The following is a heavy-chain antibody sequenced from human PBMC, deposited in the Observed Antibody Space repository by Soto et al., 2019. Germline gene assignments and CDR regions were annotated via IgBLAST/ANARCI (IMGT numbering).Heavy chain of an antibody. Sequence: EVQLVESGGGLVKPGGSLRLSCAASGFTYSSYSMNWVRQAPGKGLEWVSSISSSSSYIYYADSVKGRFTISRDNAKNSLYLQMNSLRAEDTAVYCCARVEGHYDYVWGSYRPYFDYWGQGTLVTVSS. V-gene: IGHV3-21*01. D-gene: IGHD3-16*02. CDR1: GFTYSSYS. CDR3: ARVEGHYDYVWGSYRPYFDY. CDR2: ISSSSSYI. J-gene: IGHJ4*02.